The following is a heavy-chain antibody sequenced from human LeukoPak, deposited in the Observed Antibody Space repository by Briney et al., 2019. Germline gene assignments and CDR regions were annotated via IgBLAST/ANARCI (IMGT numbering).Heavy chain of an antibody. J-gene: IGHJ4*02. V-gene: IGHV4-4*07. D-gene: IGHD5-12*01. CDR1: GGSISSYY. CDR3: ARDSKGCYSGFYDY. Sequence: PSETLSLTCPVSGGSISSYYWSWIRQPAGKGLEWIGRIYTSGSTNYNPSLKSRVTMPVDTPKNQFSLKLSSVTAADTAVYYCARDSKGCYSGFYDYWGQGTLVTVSS. CDR2: IYTSGST.